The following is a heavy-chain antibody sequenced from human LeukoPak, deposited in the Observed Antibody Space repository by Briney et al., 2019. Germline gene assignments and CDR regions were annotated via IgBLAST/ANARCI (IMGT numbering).Heavy chain of an antibody. J-gene: IGHJ5*02. V-gene: IGHV4-61*02. CDR2: IYTSGST. CDR3: ASHRGGFWFDP. Sequence: PSETLSLTCTVSGGSISSGSYYWSWIRQPAGKGLEWIGRIYTSGSTNYNPSLKSRVTISVDTSKNQFSLKLSSVTAADPAVYYCASHRGGFWFDPWGQGTLVTVSS. CDR1: GGSISSGSYY. D-gene: IGHD3-10*01.